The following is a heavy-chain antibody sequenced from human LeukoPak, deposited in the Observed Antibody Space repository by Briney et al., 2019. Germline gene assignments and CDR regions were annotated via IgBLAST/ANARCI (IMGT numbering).Heavy chain of an antibody. CDR1: GGSFSGYH. V-gene: IGHV4-34*01. D-gene: IGHD1-1*01. CDR3: ARGRATGSPTARGYYSYYMDV. Sequence: TSSETLSLTCAVYGGSFSGYHWSWIRQPPGKGLEWIGEINHSGSTNYNPSLKSRVTISVDTSKNQFSLNLSSVTAADTAVYFCARGRATGSPTARGYYSYYMDVWGKGTTVTVSS. J-gene: IGHJ6*03. CDR2: INHSGST.